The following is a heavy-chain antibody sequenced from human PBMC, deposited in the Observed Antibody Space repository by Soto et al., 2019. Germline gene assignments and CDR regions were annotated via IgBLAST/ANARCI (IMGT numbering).Heavy chain of an antibody. V-gene: IGHV1-2*02. CDR3: ARDLGSPIAVAGTYYYYGMDV. D-gene: IGHD6-19*01. Sequence: ASVKVSCKASGYTFTGYYMHWVRQAPGQGLEWMGWINPNSGGTNYAQKFQGRVTMTRDTSISTAYMELSRLRSDDTAVYYCARDLGSPIAVAGTYYYYGMDVWGQGXTVTVSS. CDR2: INPNSGGT. CDR1: GYTFTGYY. J-gene: IGHJ6*02.